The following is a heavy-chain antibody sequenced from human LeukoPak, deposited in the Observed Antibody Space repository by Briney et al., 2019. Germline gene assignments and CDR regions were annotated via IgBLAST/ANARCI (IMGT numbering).Heavy chain of an antibody. J-gene: IGHJ4*02. D-gene: IGHD3-22*01. Sequence: GGSLRLSCAASGFTFSSYSMNWVRQAPGKGLEWVSSISSSSSYIYYADSVKGRFTISRDNAKNSLYLQMNSLRAEDTAVYYCARDPGVVVDDSLDYWGQGTLVTVSS. V-gene: IGHV3-21*01. CDR3: ARDPGVVVDDSLDY. CDR1: GFTFSSYS. CDR2: ISSSSSYI.